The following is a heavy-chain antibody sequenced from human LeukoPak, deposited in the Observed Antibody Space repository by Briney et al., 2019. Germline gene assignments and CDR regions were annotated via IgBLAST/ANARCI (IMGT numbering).Heavy chain of an antibody. V-gene: IGHV3-53*05. CDR2: IYSGGST. D-gene: IGHD2-21*02. CDR3: AKGVKYIVVVTAQHYFDY. J-gene: IGHJ4*02. Sequence: GGSLRLSCAASGLIVSTYYMNWVRQAPGKGLEWVSIIYSGGSTHYADSVKGRFTISRDNSKNTLYLQMNSLRADDTAVYYCAKGVKYIVVVTAQHYFDYWGQGTLVTVSS. CDR1: GLIVSTYY.